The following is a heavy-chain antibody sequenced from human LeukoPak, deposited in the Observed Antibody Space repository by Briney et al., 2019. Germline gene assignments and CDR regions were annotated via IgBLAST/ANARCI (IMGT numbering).Heavy chain of an antibody. CDR1: GYSFSRYW. CDR3: ARHSRAFDI. J-gene: IGHJ3*02. Sequence: GESLKISCKGYGYSFSRYWISWVRQMPGKGLEWMGIIYPGDSDTRYSPSFQGQVTISADKSISTAYLQWSSLKASDTAMFYCARHSRAFDIWGQGTMVTVSS. V-gene: IGHV5-51*01. CDR2: IYPGDSDT.